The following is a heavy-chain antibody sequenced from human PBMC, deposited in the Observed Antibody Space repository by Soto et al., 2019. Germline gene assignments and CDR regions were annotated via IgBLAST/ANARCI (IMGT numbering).Heavy chain of an antibody. J-gene: IGHJ4*02. D-gene: IGHD2-15*01. CDR3: AKGHDIVVVPTVDY. Sequence: GGSLRLSCAASGFTFNNYVMSWVRQAPGKGLEWVSGISSTGGGTYYADPVKGRFTISRDNSKNTLYLQMNNLRAGDTALYYCAKGHDIVVVPTVDYWGQGTLVTVAS. CDR2: ISSTGGGT. CDR1: GFTFNNYV. V-gene: IGHV3-23*01.